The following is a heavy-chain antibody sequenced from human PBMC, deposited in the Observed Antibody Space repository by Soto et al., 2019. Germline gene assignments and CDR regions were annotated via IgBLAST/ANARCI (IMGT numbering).Heavy chain of an antibody. Sequence: EVQLVESGGGLVKPGGSLRLSCAASGFTFSSYSMNWVRQAPGKGLEWVSSISSSSSYIYYADSVKGRFTISRDNAKNSLYLQMNSLRAEDPAVYYCARDRSVAGTAFDYWGQGGLVTVSS. V-gene: IGHV3-21*01. CDR1: GFTFSSYS. D-gene: IGHD6-19*01. CDR2: ISSSSSYI. CDR3: ARDRSVAGTAFDY. J-gene: IGHJ4*02.